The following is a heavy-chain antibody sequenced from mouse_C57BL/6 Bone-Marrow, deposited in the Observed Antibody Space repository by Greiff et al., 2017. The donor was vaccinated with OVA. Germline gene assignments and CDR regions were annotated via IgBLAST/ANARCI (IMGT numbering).Heavy chain of an antibody. D-gene: IGHD2-2*01. CDR2: ISDGGSYT. V-gene: IGHV5-4*01. Sequence: EVQLVESGGGLVKPGGSLKLSCAASGFTFSSYAMSWVRQTPEKRLEWVATISDGGSYTYYPDNVKGRFTISRDNAKNNLYLQMSHLKSEDTAMAYCARVDGYDGAGFAYWGQGTLVTVSA. CDR1: GFTFSSYA. CDR3: ARVDGYDGAGFAY. J-gene: IGHJ3*01.